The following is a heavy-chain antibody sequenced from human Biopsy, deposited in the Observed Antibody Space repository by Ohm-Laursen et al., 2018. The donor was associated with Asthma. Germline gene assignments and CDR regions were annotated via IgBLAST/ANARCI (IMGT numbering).Heavy chain of an antibody. CDR2: INAGVGNT. CDR3: ARTYYDFLTGQVNDAFAM. V-gene: IGHV1-3*01. CDR1: GYTFIHFA. Sequence: SVKVSCTASGYTFIHFAIHWVRQAPGHRLEWMRWINAGVGNTKYSQKFQGRVTISRDTSASTAYMYLSSLRSEDTAVYYCARTYYDFLTGQVNDAFAMWGQGTTVTVSS. D-gene: IGHD3-9*01. J-gene: IGHJ3*02.